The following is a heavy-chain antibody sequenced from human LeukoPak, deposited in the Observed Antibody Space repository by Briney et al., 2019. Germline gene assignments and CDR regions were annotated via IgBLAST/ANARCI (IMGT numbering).Heavy chain of an antibody. CDR2: INSDGSST. Sequence: GGSLRLSCAASEFTFSSYWMHWVRQAPGKGLVWVSRINSDGSSTSYADSVKGRFTISRDNAKNTLYLQMNSLRAEDTAVYYCARDGDITMVRGVIITATYYYGMDVWGQGTTVTVSS. D-gene: IGHD3-10*01. J-gene: IGHJ6*02. CDR1: EFTFSSYW. CDR3: ARDGDITMVRGVIITATYYYGMDV. V-gene: IGHV3-74*01.